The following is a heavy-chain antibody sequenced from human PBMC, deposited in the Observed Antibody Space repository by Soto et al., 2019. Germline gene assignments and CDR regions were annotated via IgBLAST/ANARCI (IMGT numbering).Heavy chain of an antibody. V-gene: IGHV4-34*01. J-gene: IGHJ6*02. CDR3: ASRDYYYGMDV. CDR1: GVSFSCYC. Sequence: SETLSLTCAVYGVSFSCYCLSWIRQPPGKGPEWIGEIKRSGSPNYNPSLKSRATLSVDTSKNQFSLKLISVTAADTAVYYCASRDYYYGMDVWGQGTTVTVSS. CDR2: IKRSGSP.